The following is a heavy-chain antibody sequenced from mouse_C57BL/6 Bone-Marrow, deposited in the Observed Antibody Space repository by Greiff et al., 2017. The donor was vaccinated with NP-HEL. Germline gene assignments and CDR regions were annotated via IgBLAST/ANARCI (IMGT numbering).Heavy chain of an antibody. CDR3: ARFITTVVATPSWYFDV. CDR1: GYTFTSYW. D-gene: IGHD1-1*01. J-gene: IGHJ1*03. Sequence: VKVVESGAELAKPGASVKLSCKASGYTFTSYWMHWVKQRPGQGLEWIGYINPSSGYTKYNQKFKDKATLTADKSSSTAYMQLSSLTYEDSAVYYCARFITTVVATPSWYFDVWGTGTTVTVSS. CDR2: INPSSGYT. V-gene: IGHV1-7*01.